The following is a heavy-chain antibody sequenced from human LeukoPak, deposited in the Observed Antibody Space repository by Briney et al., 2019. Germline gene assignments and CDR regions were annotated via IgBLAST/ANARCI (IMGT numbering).Heavy chain of an antibody. D-gene: IGHD3-22*01. V-gene: IGHV1-69*06. CDR3: ARGPYYDSSGYYYLDAFDI. CDR2: IIPIFGTA. CDR1: GGTFSSYS. Sequence: GSSVKVSCKASGGTFSSYSISWVRQAPGQGLEWMGGIIPIFGTANYAQKFQGRVTIIADKSTSTAYMELSSLRSEDTAVYYCARGPYYDSSGYYYLDAFDIWGQGTMVTVSS. J-gene: IGHJ3*02.